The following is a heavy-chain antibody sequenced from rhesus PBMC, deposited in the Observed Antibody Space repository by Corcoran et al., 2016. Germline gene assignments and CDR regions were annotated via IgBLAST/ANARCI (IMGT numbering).Heavy chain of an antibody. Sequence: QVQLQESGPGLVKPSETLSLTCAVSGGSISSSNWWSWNRQPPGKGRGWVGDISGSSGSTYYNPSLKSRVTISKDTSKNQFSLKLSSVTAADTAVYYCASPLYYNIWTGYYNSLDVWGRGVLVTVSS. J-gene: IGHJ5-2*02. CDR2: ISGSSGST. CDR1: GGSISSSNW. V-gene: IGHV4-65*02. D-gene: IGHD3-3*01. CDR3: ASPLYYNIWTGYYNSLDV.